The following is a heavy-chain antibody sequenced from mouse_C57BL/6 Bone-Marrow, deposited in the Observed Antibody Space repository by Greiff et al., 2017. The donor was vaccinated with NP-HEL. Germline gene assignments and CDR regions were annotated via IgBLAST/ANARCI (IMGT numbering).Heavy chain of an antibody. D-gene: IGHD4-1*01. Sequence: EVQLQQSGPELVKPGASVKISCKASGYTFTDYYMNWVKQSHGKSLEWIGDINPNNGGTSYNQKFKGKATLTVDKSSSTAYMELRSLTSEDSAVYYCARERYWETWFAYWGQGTLVTVS. CDR2: INPNNGGT. CDR3: ARERYWETWFAY. CDR1: GYTFTDYY. J-gene: IGHJ3*01. V-gene: IGHV1-26*01.